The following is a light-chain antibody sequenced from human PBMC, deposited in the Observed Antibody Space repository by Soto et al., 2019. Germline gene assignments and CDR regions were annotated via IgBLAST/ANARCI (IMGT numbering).Light chain of an antibody. CDR1: SGHSSYI. V-gene: IGLV4-60*02. CDR2: LEGSGTY. J-gene: IGLJ3*02. Sequence: QSVLTQSSSASASLGSSVKLTCTLSSGHSSYIIAWHQQEPGKAPRYLMNLEGSGTYNKGSGVPDRFSGSSSGADRYLTMSNLQFEDEADYYCETWDSNTRVFGGGTKLTVL. CDR3: ETWDSNTRV.